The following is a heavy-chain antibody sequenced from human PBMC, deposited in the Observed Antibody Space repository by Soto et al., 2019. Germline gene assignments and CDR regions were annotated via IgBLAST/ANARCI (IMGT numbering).Heavy chain of an antibody. D-gene: IGHD2-8*02. Sequence: PGESLKISCKGSGYNFANYWIGWVRQVPGKGLEWMGMIFPGDSDTKNSPSLQGQITMSVDKSNSSAYLQWRSLKASDTAMYYCAAGYSTGLDAFDLWGQGTLVTVSS. J-gene: IGHJ3*01. CDR1: GYNFANYW. V-gene: IGHV5-51*01. CDR3: AAGYSTGLDAFDL. CDR2: IFPGDSDT.